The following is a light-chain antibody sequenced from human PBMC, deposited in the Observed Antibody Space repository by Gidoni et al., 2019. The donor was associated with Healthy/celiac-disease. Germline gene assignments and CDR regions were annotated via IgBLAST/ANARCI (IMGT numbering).Light chain of an antibody. CDR1: QGISSY. CDR3: HAGS. Sequence: DIQLTQSPSFLSASVGARVTITCRASQGISSYLAWYQQKPGKAPKLLIYAASTLQSGVPSRFSGSGSGTEFTLTISSLQPEDFATYYCHAGSFGGGTKVEIK. J-gene: IGKJ4*01. CDR2: AAS. V-gene: IGKV1-9*01.